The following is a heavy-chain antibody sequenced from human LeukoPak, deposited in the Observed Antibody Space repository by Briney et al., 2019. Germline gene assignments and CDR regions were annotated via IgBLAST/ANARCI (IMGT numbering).Heavy chain of an antibody. Sequence: GGSLRLSCAASGFTFSSYSINWVRQAPGKGLEWVSSIISSSSYIYYAYSVKGRFTMSRDNANNSLYLQLNSLRAEDTVVDYCAGRDTKLEWLFTYYFDYWGQGTLVTVSS. CDR2: IISSSSYI. CDR3: AGRDTKLEWLFTYYFDY. J-gene: IGHJ4*02. CDR1: GFTFSSYS. D-gene: IGHD3-3*01. V-gene: IGHV3-21*01.